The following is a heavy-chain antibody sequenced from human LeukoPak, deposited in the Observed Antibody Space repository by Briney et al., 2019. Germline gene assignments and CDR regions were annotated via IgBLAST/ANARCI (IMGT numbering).Heavy chain of an antibody. CDR2: INSDGSST. Sequence: GGSLRLSCAASGFTFSSYWMHWVRQAPGKGLVWVSRINSDGSSTSYADSVKGRFTISRDNAKNTLYLQMNSLRAEDTAVYYCARPMYSSGWLPFDPWGQGTLVTVSS. V-gene: IGHV3-74*01. CDR1: GFTFSSYW. J-gene: IGHJ5*02. D-gene: IGHD6-19*01. CDR3: ARPMYSSGWLPFDP.